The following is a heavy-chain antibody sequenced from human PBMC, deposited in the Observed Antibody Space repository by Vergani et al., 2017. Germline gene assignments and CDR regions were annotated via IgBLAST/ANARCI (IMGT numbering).Heavy chain of an antibody. CDR2: IIPILGIA. CDR1: GGTFSSYT. Sequence: QVQLVQSGAEVKKPGSSVKVSCKASGGTFSSYTISWVRQAPGQGLEWMGRIIPILGIANYEQKFQGRVTITADKSTSTAYMELSSMRDEDTAVYYCASAGPSGGWFDPWGQGTLVTVSS. V-gene: IGHV1-69*02. D-gene: IGHD1-26*01. CDR3: ASAGPSGGWFDP. J-gene: IGHJ5*02.